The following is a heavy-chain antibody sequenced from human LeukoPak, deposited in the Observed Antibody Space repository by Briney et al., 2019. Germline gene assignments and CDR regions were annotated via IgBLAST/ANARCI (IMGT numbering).Heavy chain of an antibody. Sequence: GGSLRLSCAASGFTFSSYAMSWVRQAPGKGLEWVSDISGSGGSTYYADSVKGRFTISRDNSKNTLYLQMNSLRAEDTAVYYCAKGPAGYYGSGSYPRGWGQGTLVTVSS. CDR1: GFTFSSYA. CDR3: AKGPAGYYGSGSYPRG. J-gene: IGHJ4*02. CDR2: ISGSGGST. D-gene: IGHD3-10*01. V-gene: IGHV3-23*01.